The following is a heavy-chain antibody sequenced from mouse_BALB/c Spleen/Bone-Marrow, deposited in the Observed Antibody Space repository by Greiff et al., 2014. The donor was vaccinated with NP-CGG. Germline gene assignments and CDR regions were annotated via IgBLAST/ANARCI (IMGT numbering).Heavy chain of an antibody. J-gene: IGHJ3*01. Sequence: VQRVESGPGPVAPSQSLSITCTVSGFSLTSYGVHWVRQPPGKGLEWLGVIWAGGSTNYNSALMSRLSISKDNSKSQVFLKMNSRQTDDTAMYYCASMITTAWFAYGGQGTLVTVSA. CDR2: IWAGGST. D-gene: IGHD2-4*01. CDR3: ASMITTAWFAY. CDR1: GFSLTSYG. V-gene: IGHV2-9*02.